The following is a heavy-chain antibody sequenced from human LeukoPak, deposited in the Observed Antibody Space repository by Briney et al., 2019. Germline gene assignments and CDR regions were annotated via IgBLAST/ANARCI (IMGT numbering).Heavy chain of an antibody. CDR2: ISSDGSDK. J-gene: IGHJ4*02. CDR1: GFTFSSYP. Sequence: GGSLRLSCAASGFTFSSYPMHWVRQAPGKGLEWVALISSDGSDKKYADSVKGRSTISRDNSKNTLYLQMHSLRVEDTAVYYCARDYPADHWGQGTLVTVSS. V-gene: IGHV3-30-3*01. CDR3: ARDYPADH.